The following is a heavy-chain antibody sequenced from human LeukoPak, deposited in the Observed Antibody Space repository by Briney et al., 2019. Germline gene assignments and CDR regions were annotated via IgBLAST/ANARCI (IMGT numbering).Heavy chain of an antibody. CDR1: GFTFSNYA. J-gene: IGHJ4*02. CDR2: ITGSGTST. V-gene: IGHV3-23*01. Sequence: GGSLRLSCVASGFTFSNYAMSWVRQAPGKGLEWVSAITGSGTSTYYADSLKGRFTISRDNSKNTVFLQMNSLGHEDTAIYYCVIWGDYDVLTGYYVPDYWGQGTLVTVSS. D-gene: IGHD3-9*01. CDR3: VIWGDYDVLTGYYVPDY.